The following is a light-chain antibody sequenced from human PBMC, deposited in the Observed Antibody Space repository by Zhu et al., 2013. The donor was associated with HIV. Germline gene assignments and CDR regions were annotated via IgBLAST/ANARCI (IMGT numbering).Light chain of an antibody. V-gene: IGKV1-5*01. J-gene: IGKJ1*01. Sequence: DIQMTQSPSSLSASVGDRVTITCRASQSISTYVNWYQQKPGKAPKLLIYAASSLQSGVPSRFSGSGSGTEFTLTISSLQPDDFATYYCQQYNSYSLTFGQGTKVEIK. CDR1: QSISTY. CDR2: AAS. CDR3: QQYNSYSLT.